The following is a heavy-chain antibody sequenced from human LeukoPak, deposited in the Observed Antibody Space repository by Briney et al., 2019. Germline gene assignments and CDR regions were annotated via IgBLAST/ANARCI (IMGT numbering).Heavy chain of an antibody. Sequence: PSETLSLTCTVSGGSIRSYYWSWIRQPPGKGLEWIGYMYYSGSANYNPSLKSQVTISLDTSKNQFSLKLSSVTAADTAMYYCARDQARWAFDYWGQGTLVTVSS. J-gene: IGHJ4*02. V-gene: IGHV4-59*12. CDR1: GGSIRSYY. CDR3: ARDQARWAFDY. CDR2: MYYSGSA. D-gene: IGHD1-26*01.